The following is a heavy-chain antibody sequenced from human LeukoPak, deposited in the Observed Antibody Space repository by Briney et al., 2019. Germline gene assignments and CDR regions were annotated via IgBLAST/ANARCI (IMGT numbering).Heavy chain of an antibody. CDR1: GGSISSGGYS. CDR2: IYYSGST. CDR3: ARGTRVTTVTMLAYYYMDV. V-gene: IGHV4-30-4*07. Sequence: PSQTLSLTCSVSGGSISSGGYSWSWIRQPPGKGLEWIGYIYYSGSTYYNPSLKSRVTISVDTSKNQFSLKLSSATAADTAVYYCARGTRVTTVTMLAYYYMDVWGKGTTVTVSS. D-gene: IGHD4-11*01. J-gene: IGHJ6*03.